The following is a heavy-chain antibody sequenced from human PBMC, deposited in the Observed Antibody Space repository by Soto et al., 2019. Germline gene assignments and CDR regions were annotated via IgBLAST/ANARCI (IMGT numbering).Heavy chain of an antibody. CDR2: ISAYNGNT. CDR3: ARGAPYYDSSGYYFLSI. V-gene: IGHV1-18*01. Sequence: ASVKVSCKASGYTFTSYGISWVRQAPGQGLEWMGWISAYNGNTNYAQKLQGRVTMTTDTSTSTAYMELRSLRSDDTAVYYCARGAPYYDSSGYYFLSIWGQGTMVTVSS. J-gene: IGHJ3*02. CDR1: GYTFTSYG. D-gene: IGHD3-22*01.